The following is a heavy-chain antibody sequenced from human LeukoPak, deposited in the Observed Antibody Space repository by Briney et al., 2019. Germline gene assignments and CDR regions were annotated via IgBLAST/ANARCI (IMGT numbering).Heavy chain of an antibody. V-gene: IGHV4-39*07. Sequence: SETLSLTCTVSGGSISSSSYYWGWIRQPPGKGLEWIGSIYYSGSTYYNPSLKSRVTISVDTSKNQFSLKLSSVTAADTAVYYCARDFGESPQRYDAFDIWGQGTMVTVSS. CDR3: ARDFGESPQRYDAFDI. D-gene: IGHD3-10*01. CDR2: IYYSGST. CDR1: GGSISSSSYY. J-gene: IGHJ3*02.